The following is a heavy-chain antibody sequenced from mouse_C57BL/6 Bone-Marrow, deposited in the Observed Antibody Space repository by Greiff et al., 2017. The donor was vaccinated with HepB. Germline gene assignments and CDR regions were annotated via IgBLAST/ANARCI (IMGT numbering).Heavy chain of an antibody. CDR2: IHPNSGST. CDR1: GYTFTSYW. Sequence: QVQLQQPGAELVKPGASVKLSCKASGYTFTSYWMHWVKQRPGQGLEWIGMIHPNSGSTNYNEKFKSKATLTVDKSSSTAYMQLISLTSEDSAVYYCARNPSYYGSSPWYFDVWGTGTTVTVSS. J-gene: IGHJ1*03. V-gene: IGHV1-64*01. D-gene: IGHD1-1*01. CDR3: ARNPSYYGSSPWYFDV.